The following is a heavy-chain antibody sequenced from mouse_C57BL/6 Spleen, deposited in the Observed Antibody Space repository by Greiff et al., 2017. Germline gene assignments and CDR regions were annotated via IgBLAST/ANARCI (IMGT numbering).Heavy chain of an antibody. CDR3: AREYYYGSY. CDR2: IYPGDGDT. Sequence: QVQLQQSGPELVKPGASVKISCKASGYAFSSSWMNWVKQRPGKGLEWIGRIYPGDGDTNYNGKFKGKATLTADKSSSTAYMQLSSLTSEDSAVXFCAREYYYGSYWGQGTTLTVSS. V-gene: IGHV1-82*01. D-gene: IGHD1-1*01. CDR1: GYAFSSSW. J-gene: IGHJ2*01.